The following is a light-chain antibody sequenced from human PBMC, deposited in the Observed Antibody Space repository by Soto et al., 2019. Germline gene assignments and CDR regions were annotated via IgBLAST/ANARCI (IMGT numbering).Light chain of an antibody. J-gene: IGKJ1*01. CDR1: PTISRW. V-gene: IGKV1-5*03. Sequence: DIQMTQSPSTLSGSVGDRVTITCRASPTISRWLAWYQQKPGKAPKHLIYKASTLKSGVPSRFSGSGSGTEFTLTIISLQPDDFATYYCQQYNSYSEAFGQGTKVELK. CDR2: KAS. CDR3: QQYNSYSEA.